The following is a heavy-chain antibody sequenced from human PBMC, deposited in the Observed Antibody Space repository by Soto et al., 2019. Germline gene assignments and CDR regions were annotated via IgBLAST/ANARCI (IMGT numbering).Heavy chain of an antibody. Sequence: GGSLSLSCAASGFTFRSYAMSWVSQAPGKGLEWVSAISGSGGSTYYADSVKGRFTISRDNAKNTLYLQMNSLRAEDTAVYYCAKWGTKGLVRRNWYDPWGQGTLVTVSS. CDR2: ISGSGGST. V-gene: IGHV3-23*01. D-gene: IGHD6-19*01. CDR3: AKWGTKGLVRRNWYDP. CDR1: GFTFRSYA. J-gene: IGHJ5*02.